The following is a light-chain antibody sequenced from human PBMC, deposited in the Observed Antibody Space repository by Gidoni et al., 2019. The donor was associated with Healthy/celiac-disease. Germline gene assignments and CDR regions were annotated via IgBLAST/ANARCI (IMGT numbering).Light chain of an antibody. J-gene: IGKJ2*01. CDR3: QQYNSYSYT. V-gene: IGKV1-5*03. CDR1: QSISSW. CDR2: KAS. Sequence: DIQMTQSPSTLSASVGDRVTINCRASQSISSWLAWYQQKPGKAPKLLIYKASSLESGVPSRFSGSGSGTEFTLTISSLQPDDFAPYYCQQYNSYSYTFGQGTKLEIK.